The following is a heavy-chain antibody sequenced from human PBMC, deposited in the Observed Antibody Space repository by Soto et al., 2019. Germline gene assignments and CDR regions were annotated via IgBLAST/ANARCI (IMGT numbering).Heavy chain of an antibody. CDR2: IYWDDVE. Sequence: QITLKESGPTLVKPTQTLTLTCTISGLSLSTSGVGVGWIRQPPGKSLEWLALIYWDDVERYSPSLKTRLSITKDNSRSQVVLTITNMDPVDTATYYCAHSPCSGGTCYLFDYWGQGTLVTVSS. J-gene: IGHJ4*02. V-gene: IGHV2-5*02. D-gene: IGHD2-15*01. CDR1: GLSLSTSGVG. CDR3: AHSPCSGGTCYLFDY.